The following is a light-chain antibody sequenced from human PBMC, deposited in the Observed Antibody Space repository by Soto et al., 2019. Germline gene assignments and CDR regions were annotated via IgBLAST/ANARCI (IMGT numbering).Light chain of an antibody. J-gene: IGLJ2*01. CDR2: EVS. V-gene: IGLV2-14*01. Sequence: QSALTQPASVSGSPGQSITISCTGTSSDVGRYRYVSWYQQHPGKAPKLIIYEVSYRPSGVSTRFSGSKSDNTASLTISGLQAEDEADYYCSSYSTTSSPHVLFGGGTKLTVL. CDR3: SSYSTTSSPHVL. CDR1: SSDVGRYRY.